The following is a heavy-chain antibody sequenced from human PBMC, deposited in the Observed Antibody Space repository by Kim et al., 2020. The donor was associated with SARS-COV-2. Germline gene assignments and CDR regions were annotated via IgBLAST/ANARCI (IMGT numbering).Heavy chain of an antibody. Sequence: GGSLRLSCAASGFTFSNAWMSWVRQAPGKGLEWVGRIKSKTDGGTTDYAAPVQGRFTISRDDSKNTLYLQMNSLKTEDTAVYYCTTDWRPNDYGDYSDAFDIWGQGTMVTVSS. D-gene: IGHD4-17*01. CDR3: TTDWRPNDYGDYSDAFDI. V-gene: IGHV3-15*01. J-gene: IGHJ3*02. CDR1: GFTFSNAW. CDR2: IKSKTDGGTT.